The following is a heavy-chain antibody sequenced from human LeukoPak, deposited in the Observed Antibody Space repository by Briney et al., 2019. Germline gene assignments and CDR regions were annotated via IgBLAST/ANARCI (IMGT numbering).Heavy chain of an antibody. J-gene: IGHJ4*02. D-gene: IGHD6-19*01. Sequence: GGSLRLSCAASGFTFSSYSMNWVRQAPGKGLEYVSAISSNGGSTYYADSVKGRFTISRDNSKNTLYLQMSSLRAEDTAVYYCVKDTAVAGLCWGQGTLVTVSS. CDR2: ISSNGGST. CDR1: GFTFSSYS. CDR3: VKDTAVAGLC. V-gene: IGHV3-64D*06.